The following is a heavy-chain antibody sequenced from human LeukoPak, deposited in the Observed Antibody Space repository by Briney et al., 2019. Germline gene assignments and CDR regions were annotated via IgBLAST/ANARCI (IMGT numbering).Heavy chain of an antibody. V-gene: IGHV3-9*01. D-gene: IGHD6-19*01. J-gene: IGHJ4*02. CDR2: ISWNSGSI. CDR1: GFIFDDYA. CDR3: AKDNRRHYTSGPNPDSLH. Sequence: PGRSLRLSCAASGFIFDDYAMNWVRQPPGKGLEWVSGISWNSGSIDYADSVKGRFTISRDNAKNSLYLQMNSLRVEDTAFYYCAKDNRRHYTSGPNPDSLHWGQGALVTVSS.